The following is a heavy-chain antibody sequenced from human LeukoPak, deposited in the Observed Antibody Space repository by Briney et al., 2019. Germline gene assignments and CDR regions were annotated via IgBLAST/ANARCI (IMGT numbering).Heavy chain of an antibody. J-gene: IGHJ4*02. CDR1: GFTFTSYT. D-gene: IGHD7-27*01. CDR3: AKGHDLSGGPTSF. Sequence: GGSLRLSCVASGFTFTSYTMRWVRQAPGKGLEWVSAIIPSGGGTFYADSVRGRFTISRDNSKNTVFLQMNSLRVEDTAVYYCAKGHDLSGGPTSFWGQGTLVTVSS. CDR2: IIPSGGGT. V-gene: IGHV3-23*01.